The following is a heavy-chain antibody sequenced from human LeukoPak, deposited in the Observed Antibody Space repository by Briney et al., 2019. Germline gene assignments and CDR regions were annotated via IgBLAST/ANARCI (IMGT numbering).Heavy chain of an antibody. D-gene: IGHD6-13*01. CDR3: ARKGSSWQNWFDP. V-gene: IGHV6-1*01. CDR2: TYYRSKWYN. CDR1: GDSVSSNSAG. Sequence: SQTLSLTCAISGDSVSSNSAGWNWIRQSPSRGLEWLGRTYYRSKWYNDYAVSVKSRITINPDTSKNQFSLQLKSVTPEDTAVYYCARKGSSWQNWFDPWGQGTLVTVSS. J-gene: IGHJ5*02.